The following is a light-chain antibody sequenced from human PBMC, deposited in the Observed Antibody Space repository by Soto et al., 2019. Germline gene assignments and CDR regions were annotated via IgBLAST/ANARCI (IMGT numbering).Light chain of an antibody. Sequence: QSALTQPPSVSGAPGQRVTISCTGSSSNIGAGYDVHWYQQLPGTAPKLLIYGNSNRPSGVPDRFSGSKSGTSASLAITGLQAEDEADYYCQSYDSSLSGVFGTGTKVTXL. CDR2: GNS. V-gene: IGLV1-40*01. J-gene: IGLJ1*01. CDR3: QSYDSSLSGV. CDR1: SSNIGAGYD.